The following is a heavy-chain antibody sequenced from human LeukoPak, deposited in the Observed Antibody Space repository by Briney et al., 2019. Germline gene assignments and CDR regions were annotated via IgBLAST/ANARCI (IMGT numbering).Heavy chain of an antibody. CDR3: VTTVTTFDY. V-gene: IGHV3-30*03. J-gene: IGHJ4*02. CDR1: GFTFSNCG. CDR2: ISYDGSNK. Sequence: GGSLRLSCAASGFTFSNCGMHWVRQAPGKGLEWVAVISYDGSNKYYADSVKGRFTISRDNSKNTLYLQMNSLRAEDTAVYYCVTTVTTFDYWGQGTLVTVSS. D-gene: IGHD4-17*01.